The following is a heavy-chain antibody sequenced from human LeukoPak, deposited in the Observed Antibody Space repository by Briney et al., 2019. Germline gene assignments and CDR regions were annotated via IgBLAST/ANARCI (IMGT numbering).Heavy chain of an antibody. D-gene: IGHD3-16*01. Sequence: SETLSLTCTVSGVSISSYYWSWIRQPAGKGLEWIGRIYTSGSTNYNPSLKSRVTMSVDTSKNQFSLSLSSVTAADTAVYYCARQVGRGTQIYYMDVWGKGTTVTVSS. V-gene: IGHV4-4*07. J-gene: IGHJ6*03. CDR2: IYTSGST. CDR1: GVSISSYY. CDR3: ARQVGRGTQIYYMDV.